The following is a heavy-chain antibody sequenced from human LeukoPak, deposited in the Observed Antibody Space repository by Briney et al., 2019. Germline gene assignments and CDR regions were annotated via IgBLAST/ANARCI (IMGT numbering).Heavy chain of an antibody. D-gene: IGHD2-21*02. CDR3: ARVNCGGDCYSTRAAFDI. V-gene: IGHV4-34*01. Sequence: SSETLSLTCAVYGGSFSGYYWGWIRQPPGKGLEWIGSIYYSGSTYYNPSLKSRVTISVDTSKNQFSLKLSSVTAADTAVYYCARVNCGGDCYSTRAAFDIWGQGTMVTVSS. CDR1: GGSFSGYY. CDR2: IYYSGST. J-gene: IGHJ3*02.